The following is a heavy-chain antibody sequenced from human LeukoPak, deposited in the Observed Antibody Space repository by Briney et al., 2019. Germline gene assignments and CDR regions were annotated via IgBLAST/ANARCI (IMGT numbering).Heavy chain of an antibody. CDR3: ARGRRPIAAAGLVYYYYGMDV. CDR1: GGSFSGYY. V-gene: IGHV4-34*01. CDR2: INHSGST. J-gene: IGHJ6*02. D-gene: IGHD6-13*01. Sequence: SETLSLTCAVYGGSFSGYYWSWIRQPPGKGLEWIGEINHSGSTNYNPSLKSRVTISVDTSKNQFSLKLSSATAADTAVYYCARGRRPIAAAGLVYYYYGMDVWGQGTTVTVSS.